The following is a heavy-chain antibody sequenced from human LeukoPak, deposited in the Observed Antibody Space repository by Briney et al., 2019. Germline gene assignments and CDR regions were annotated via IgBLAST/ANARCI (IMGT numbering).Heavy chain of an antibody. CDR1: GYTFTSYY. V-gene: IGHV1-46*01. J-gene: IGHJ4*02. CDR2: SNPSGGST. Sequence: ASVKVSCKASGYTFTSYYMHWVRQAPGQGLEWMGVSNPSGGSTSYAQKFQGRVTMTRDTSTSTVYMELSSLRSEDTAVYYCARALLAAAGMLDYWGQGTLVTVSS. D-gene: IGHD6-13*01. CDR3: ARALLAAAGMLDY.